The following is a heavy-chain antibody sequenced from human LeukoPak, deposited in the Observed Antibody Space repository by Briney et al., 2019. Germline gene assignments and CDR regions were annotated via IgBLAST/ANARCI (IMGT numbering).Heavy chain of an antibody. Sequence: PGGSLGLSCAASGFTVSSNYMSWVRQAPGKGLEWVSVIYSGGSTYYADSVKGRFTISRDNSKNTLYLQMNSLRAEDTAVYYCARAVIAVAQFDYWGQGTLVTVSS. CDR2: IYSGGST. CDR1: GFTVSSNY. D-gene: IGHD6-19*01. J-gene: IGHJ4*02. V-gene: IGHV3-66*01. CDR3: ARAVIAVAQFDY.